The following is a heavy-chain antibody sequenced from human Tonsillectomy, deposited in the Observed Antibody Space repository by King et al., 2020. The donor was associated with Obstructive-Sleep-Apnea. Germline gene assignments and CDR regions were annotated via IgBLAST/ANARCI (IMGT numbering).Heavy chain of an antibody. Sequence: VQLQESGPGLVKPSETLSLTCTVSGYSISSGYYWGWIRQPPGKGLEWIGSIYHSGSTYYNPSLTSRVTISVDTSKNQFSLKLNSVTAADTAVDYCAREVTAISGDWFDPWGQGTLVTVSS. CDR1: GYSISSGYY. J-gene: IGHJ5*02. V-gene: IGHV4-38-2*02. CDR3: AREVTAISGDWFDP. D-gene: IGHD2-21*02. CDR2: IYHSGST.